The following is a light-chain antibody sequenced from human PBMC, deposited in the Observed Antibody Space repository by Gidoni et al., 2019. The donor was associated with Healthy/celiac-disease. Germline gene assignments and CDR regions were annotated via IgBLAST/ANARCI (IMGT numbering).Light chain of an antibody. J-gene: IGKJ1*01. Sequence: AIRMTQSPSSFSASTGDRVTITCRASQGISSYLAWYQQKPGKAPKLLIYAASTLQSGVPSRFSGSVSGTDFTLTISCLQSEDCATYYCQQYYSYPRTFXQXTKVEIK. CDR3: QQYYSYPRT. CDR2: AAS. CDR1: QGISSY. V-gene: IGKV1-8*01.